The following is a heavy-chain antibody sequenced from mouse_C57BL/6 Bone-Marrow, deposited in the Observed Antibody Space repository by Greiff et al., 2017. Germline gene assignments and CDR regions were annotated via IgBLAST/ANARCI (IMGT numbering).Heavy chain of an antibody. Sequence: QVQLKQSGAELVRPGASVKLSCKASGYTFTDYYINWVKQRPGQGLEWIARIYPGSGNTYYNEKFKGKATLTAEKSSSTAYMQLSSLTSEDSAVYFCARGGIYYYGSSLYYFDYWGQGTTLTVSS. CDR3: ARGGIYYYGSSLYYFDY. CDR2: IYPGSGNT. J-gene: IGHJ2*01. CDR1: GYTFTDYY. D-gene: IGHD1-1*01. V-gene: IGHV1-76*01.